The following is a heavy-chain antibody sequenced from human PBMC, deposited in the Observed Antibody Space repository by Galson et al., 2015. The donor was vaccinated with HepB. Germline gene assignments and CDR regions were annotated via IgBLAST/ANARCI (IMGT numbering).Heavy chain of an antibody. Sequence: LSLTCTVSGGSIRSGGYYWSWIRQHPGKGLEWIGFIYYSGSTYHNPSLKSRLTMSVDTSRNQFSMDLRSVTASDTAVYYCARKSGSGSYYEASFDYWGQGTLVTVSS. CDR3: ARKSGSGSYYEASFDY. V-gene: IGHV4-31*03. CDR2: IYYSGST. D-gene: IGHD3-10*01. J-gene: IGHJ4*02. CDR1: GGSIRSGGYY.